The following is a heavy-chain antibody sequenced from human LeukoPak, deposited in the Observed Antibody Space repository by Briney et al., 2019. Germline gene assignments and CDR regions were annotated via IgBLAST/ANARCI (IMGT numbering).Heavy chain of an antibody. CDR3: TTWASGTGDYSNPDY. D-gene: IGHD4-11*01. Sequence: GGSLRLSCAASGFTFSNAWMSWVRQAPGKGLEWVGRIKSKTDGGTTDYAAPVKGRFTISRDDSKNTLYLQMNSLKTEDAAVYYCTTWASGTGDYSNPDYWGQGTLVTVSS. J-gene: IGHJ4*02. V-gene: IGHV3-15*01. CDR2: IKSKTDGGTT. CDR1: GFTFSNAW.